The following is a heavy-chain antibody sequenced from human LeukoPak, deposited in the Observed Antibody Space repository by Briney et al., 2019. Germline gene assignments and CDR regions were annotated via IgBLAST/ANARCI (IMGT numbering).Heavy chain of an antibody. Sequence: SETLSLTCTVSGGTISSYYWSWIRQPPGKGLEWIGYIYYSGSTNYNPSLKSRVTISVDTSKHQFSLKLSSVTAVDTAVYYCAREYVAVAGNWFDPWGQGTLVTVSS. V-gene: IGHV4-59*01. J-gene: IGHJ5*02. CDR3: AREYVAVAGNWFDP. D-gene: IGHD6-19*01. CDR2: IYYSGST. CDR1: GGTISSYY.